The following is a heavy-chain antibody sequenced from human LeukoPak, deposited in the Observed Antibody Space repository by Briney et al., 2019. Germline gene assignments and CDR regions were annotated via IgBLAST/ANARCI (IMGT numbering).Heavy chain of an antibody. J-gene: IGHJ3*01. CDR2: INIDGGFT. CDR1: GFTFSDYW. V-gene: IGHV3-74*01. Sequence: GGSLRLSCAASGFTFSDYWMNWVRQAPGKGLAWVSHINIDGGFTNYADSVKGRFTVSRDNARNTLYLQMSSLRAEDTAIYFCAREELRLAAAGTSAFDLGGQGTLVTVSP. D-gene: IGHD6-13*01. CDR3: AREELRLAAAGTSAFDL.